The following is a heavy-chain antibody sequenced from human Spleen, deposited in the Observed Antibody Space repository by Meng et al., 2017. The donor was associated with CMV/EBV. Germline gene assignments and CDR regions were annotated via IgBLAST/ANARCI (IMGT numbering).Heavy chain of an antibody. CDR3: AKAVNPQYSSSGLFDY. D-gene: IGHD6-13*01. Sequence: SGFTFSSYAMSWVRQAPGKGLEWVSAISGSGGSTYYADSVKGRFTISRDNSKTTLYLQMNSLRAEDTAVYYCAKAVNPQYSSSGLFDYWGQGTLVTVSS. V-gene: IGHV3-23*01. CDR2: ISGSGGST. CDR1: GFTFSSYA. J-gene: IGHJ4*02.